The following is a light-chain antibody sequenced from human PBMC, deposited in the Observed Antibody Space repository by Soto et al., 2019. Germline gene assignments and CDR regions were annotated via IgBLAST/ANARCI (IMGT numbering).Light chain of an antibody. CDR2: GAS. CDR3: QQYNTWPPT. CDR1: QSVSSN. J-gene: IGKJ5*01. V-gene: IGKV3-15*01. Sequence: EIVMTQSPATLSVSPGESATLSCRASQSVSSNLAWYQQKPGQAPRLLIYGASTSATGIPARFSGSRSGTEFTLTISSRQSEDFAGYYCQQYNTWPPTFGQGKRLEIK.